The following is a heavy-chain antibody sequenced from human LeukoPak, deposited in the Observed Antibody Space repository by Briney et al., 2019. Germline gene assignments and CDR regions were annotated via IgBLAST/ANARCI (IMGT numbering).Heavy chain of an antibody. J-gene: IGHJ4*02. V-gene: IGHV4-39*01. Sequence: SSETLSLTCTVSGVSISSSNSYWGWIRQPPGKGLEWIGSIYYSGNTYYNASLKSQVSISIDTSKNQFSLRLTSVTAADTAVYYCARQTGSGLFILPGGQGTLVTVAS. D-gene: IGHD3/OR15-3a*01. CDR1: GVSISSSNSY. CDR3: ARQTGSGLFILP. CDR2: IYYSGNT.